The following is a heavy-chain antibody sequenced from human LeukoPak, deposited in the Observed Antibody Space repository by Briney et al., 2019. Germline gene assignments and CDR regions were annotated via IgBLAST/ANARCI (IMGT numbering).Heavy chain of an antibody. J-gene: IGHJ4*02. CDR3: ARAAAGYYDRYFDY. Sequence: PSETLSLTCTVSGGSISSYYWSWIRQPPGKGLEWIGYIYYSGTTNYNPSLNSRVTILVDTSKNQFSLKLNSVTAADTAVYYCARAAAGYYDRYFDYWSQGTLVTVSS. D-gene: IGHD3-22*01. CDR2: IYYSGTT. CDR1: GGSISSYY. V-gene: IGHV4-59*01.